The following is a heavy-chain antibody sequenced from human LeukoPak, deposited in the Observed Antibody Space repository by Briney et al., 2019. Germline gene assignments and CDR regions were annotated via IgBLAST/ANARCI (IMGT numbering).Heavy chain of an antibody. CDR3: ARSDVAGPGFDY. Sequence: GGSLRLSCAASGFTFSSYAMSWVRQAPGKGLEWVSVIYSGGSTYYADSVKGRFTISRDNSKNTLYLQMNSLRAEDTAVYYCARSDVAGPGFDYWGQGTLVTVSS. D-gene: IGHD6-19*01. J-gene: IGHJ4*02. CDR2: IYSGGST. V-gene: IGHV3-66*02. CDR1: GFTFSSYA.